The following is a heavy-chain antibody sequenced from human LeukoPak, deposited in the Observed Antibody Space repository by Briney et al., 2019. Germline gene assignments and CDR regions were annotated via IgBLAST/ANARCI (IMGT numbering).Heavy chain of an antibody. V-gene: IGHV1-69*01. CDR1: GGTFSSYA. D-gene: IGHD3-3*01. Sequence: SVKVSXKASGGTFSSYAISWVRQAPGQGLEWMGGIIPIFGTANYAQKFQGRVTITADESTSTAYMELSSLRSEDTAVYYCARLTLGVVIIPDYYYMDVWGKGTTVTVSS. CDR2: IIPIFGTA. J-gene: IGHJ6*03. CDR3: ARLTLGVVIIPDYYYMDV.